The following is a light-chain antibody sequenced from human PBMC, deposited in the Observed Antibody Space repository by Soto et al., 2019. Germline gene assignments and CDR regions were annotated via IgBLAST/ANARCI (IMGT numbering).Light chain of an antibody. Sequence: ESVLTQSPATLSLSPGERATLSCRASQSVSSYLAWYQQKPGQAPRLLIYGASTRATGIPARFSGSGSGTEFTLTIRSLQSEDFAVYYCQEYNNWHPVTFGGGTKVDVK. J-gene: IGKJ4*01. V-gene: IGKV3-15*01. CDR2: GAS. CDR3: QEYNNWHPVT. CDR1: QSVSSY.